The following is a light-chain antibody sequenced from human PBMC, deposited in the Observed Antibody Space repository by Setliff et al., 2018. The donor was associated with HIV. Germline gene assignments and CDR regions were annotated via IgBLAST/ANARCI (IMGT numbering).Light chain of an antibody. J-gene: IGLJ3*02. Sequence: QSALTQPPSASGAPGQGVTIPCSGSSSNIGTNYVYWYQQLPGTAPKLLIYKNNQRPSGVPARFSGSKSGTSASLATSGLRSEDEADYYCEAWDDSLSVRVFGGGTKVTVL. CDR3: EAWDDSLSVRV. V-gene: IGLV1-47*01. CDR2: KNN. CDR1: SSNIGTNY.